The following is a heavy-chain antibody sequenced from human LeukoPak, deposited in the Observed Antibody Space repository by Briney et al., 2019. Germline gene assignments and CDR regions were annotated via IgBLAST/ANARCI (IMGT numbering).Heavy chain of an antibody. D-gene: IGHD2-2*01. V-gene: IGHV1-8*03. CDR3: ARVGYCSSTSCYPL. Sequence: ASVNVSCKASGYTFTSYDINWVRQATGQGLEWMGWMNPNSGNTGYAQKFQGRVTITRNTSISTAYMELSSLRSEDTAVYYCARVGYCSSTSCYPLWGQGTLVTVSS. CDR1: GYTFTSYD. CDR2: MNPNSGNT. J-gene: IGHJ4*02.